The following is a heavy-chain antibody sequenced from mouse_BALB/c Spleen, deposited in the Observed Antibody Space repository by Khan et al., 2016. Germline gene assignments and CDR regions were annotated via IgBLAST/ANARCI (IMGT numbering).Heavy chain of an antibody. CDR2: FYPGIGSI. D-gene: IGHD1-2*01. CDR1: GYTFTEYI. J-gene: IGHJ1*01. Sequence: QVQLQQSGAELVKPGASVKLSCKASGYTFTEYIIHWVKQRPGQGLEWIGCFYPGIGSIKYNEKFKDRATLTADKSSSTVYMDLSRLTSEDYAVYFCASRERNYGNCYCDIWGAGTTVNVSS. CDR3: ASRERNYGNCYCDI. V-gene: IGHV1-62-2*01.